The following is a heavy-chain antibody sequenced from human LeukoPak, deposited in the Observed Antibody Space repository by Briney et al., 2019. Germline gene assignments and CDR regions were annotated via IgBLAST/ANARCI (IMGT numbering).Heavy chain of an antibody. CDR3: AKDANWAFDY. CDR2: MPYGGNNK. V-gene: IGHV3-30*02. Sequence: GGSLRLSCAASGFTFSSYGMHWVRQAPGKGLEWVAYMPYGGNNKDYAESVKGRFTISRDNSGNTLLLQMNGVRVEDTAVYYCAKDANWAFDYWGQGTLVTVSS. J-gene: IGHJ4*02. CDR1: GFTFSSYG. D-gene: IGHD7-27*01.